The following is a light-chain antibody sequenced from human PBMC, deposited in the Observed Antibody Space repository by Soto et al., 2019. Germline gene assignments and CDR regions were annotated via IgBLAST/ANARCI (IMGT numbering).Light chain of an antibody. CDR3: QRGPT. V-gene: IGKV1-5*03. J-gene: IGKJ2*01. CDR2: KAS. Sequence: DIQMTQSPPTLSASVGDRVTITCRASQSISSWLAWYQQKPGKAPKLLIYKASSLESGVPSRFSGSGSGTEFTLTISSLQPDDFATYYCQRGPTFGQGTKLEIK. CDR1: QSISSW.